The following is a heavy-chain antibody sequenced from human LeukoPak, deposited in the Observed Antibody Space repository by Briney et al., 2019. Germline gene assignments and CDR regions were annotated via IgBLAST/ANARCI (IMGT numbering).Heavy chain of an antibody. CDR3: AKVLPPWGGSYYNVGYYYYGMDV. V-gene: IGHV3-23*01. D-gene: IGHD3-10*01. CDR1: GFTFSSYA. CDR2: ISGSGGST. J-gene: IGHJ6*02. Sequence: GGSLRLSCAASGFTFSSYAMSWVRQAPGKGLEWVSAISGSGGSTYYADSVKGRFTISRDNSKNTLYLQMNSLRAGDTAVYYCAKVLPPWGGSYYNVGYYYYGMDVWGQGTTVTVSS.